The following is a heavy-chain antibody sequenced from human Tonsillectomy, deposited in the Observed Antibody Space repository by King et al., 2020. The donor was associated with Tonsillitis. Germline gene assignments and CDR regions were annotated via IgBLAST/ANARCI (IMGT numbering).Heavy chain of an antibody. CDR1: GSSISSGYY. J-gene: IGHJ6*02. D-gene: IGHD3-10*01. CDR2: MNHSGST. Sequence: QLQESGPGLVKPSETLSLTCAVSGSSISSGYYWGWVRQPPGKGLAWIGSMNHSGSTYYNPSLKSRVTISMDTSKNHFSLRLSSVTAADTAVYYCASPSGYYSSGSYWGMDVWGQGTTGTVSS. CDR3: ASPSGYYSSGSYWGMDV. V-gene: IGHV4-38-2*01.